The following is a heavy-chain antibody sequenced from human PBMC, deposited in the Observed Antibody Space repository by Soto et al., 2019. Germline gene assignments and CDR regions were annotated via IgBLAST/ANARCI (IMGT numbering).Heavy chain of an antibody. Sequence: QVQLVEAGGGVVQPGRSLRLSCAASGFTFSSYAMHWVRQAPGKGLEWVAVISYDGSNKYYADSVKGRFTISRDNSKNTLYLQMNSLRAEDTAVYYGARIRRRSPPMVIPVGMDVWGQGTTVTVSS. J-gene: IGHJ6*02. V-gene: IGHV3-30-3*01. D-gene: IGHD3-10*01. CDR2: ISYDGSNK. CDR3: ARIRRRSPPMVIPVGMDV. CDR1: GFTFSSYA.